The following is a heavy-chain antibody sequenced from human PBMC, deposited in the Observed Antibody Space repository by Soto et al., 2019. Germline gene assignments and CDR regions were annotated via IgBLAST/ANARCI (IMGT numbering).Heavy chain of an antibody. CDR2: ITSDTNTI. J-gene: IGHJ4*02. V-gene: IGHV3-48*02. CDR1: GFRFNIYS. Sequence: EVQLVESGGGLVQPGGSLRLACAASGFRFNIYSMNWIRQAPGKGLEWFAYITSDTNTIKYADSVRGRFTISRDNAKTSVDLQMNSLRDEDTAVYYCARSVEGHFDYWGQGTVVTVSS. CDR3: ARSVEGHFDY. D-gene: IGHD6-19*01.